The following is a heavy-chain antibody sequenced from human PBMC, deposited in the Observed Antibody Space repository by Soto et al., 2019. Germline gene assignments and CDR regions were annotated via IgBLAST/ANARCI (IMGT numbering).Heavy chain of an antibody. CDR3: ARGWGRIFDY. CDR2: INHSGST. CDR1: GGSFSDYY. Sequence: PSQTLSLTCDVYGGSFSDYYWSWIRQPPGKGLEWIGEINHSGSTNYNPSLKSRVTISVDTSKNQFSLKLSSVTAADTAVYYCARGWGRIFDYWGQGTLVTVSS. V-gene: IGHV4-34*01. J-gene: IGHJ4*02. D-gene: IGHD7-27*01.